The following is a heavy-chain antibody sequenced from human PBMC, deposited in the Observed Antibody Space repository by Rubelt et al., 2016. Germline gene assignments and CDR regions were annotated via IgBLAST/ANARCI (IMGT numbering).Heavy chain of an antibody. J-gene: IGHJ6*02. CDR3: ARATARPRGMGV. CDR2: MNPNSGNT. V-gene: IGHV1-8*01. Sequence: QVQLVQSGAEVKKPGAAVKVSCKASGYTFTGYDINWVRQATGQGLEWMGWMNPNSGNTGYERKFKGRVTMNRKTSINTAYMERSSLGSEDTAVYYCARATARPRGMGVWGQGTTVTVSS. D-gene: IGHD6-6*01. CDR1: GYTFTGYD.